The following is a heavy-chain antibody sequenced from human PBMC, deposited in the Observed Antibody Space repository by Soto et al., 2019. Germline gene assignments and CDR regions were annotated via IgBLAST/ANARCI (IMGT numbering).Heavy chain of an antibody. CDR1: GFTFSSYS. V-gene: IGHV3-21*01. CDR2: ISSSSSYI. J-gene: IGHJ3*02. CDR3: ASDFHPVHCSGGTCVSYDAFDI. Sequence: GGSLRLSCAASGFTFSSYSMNWVRQAPGKGLEWVSSISSSSSYIYYADSVKGRFTISRDNAKNSLYLQMNSLGAVDTAVYYFASDFHPVHCSGGTCVSYDAFDIRAEGTMVTLS. D-gene: IGHD2-15*01.